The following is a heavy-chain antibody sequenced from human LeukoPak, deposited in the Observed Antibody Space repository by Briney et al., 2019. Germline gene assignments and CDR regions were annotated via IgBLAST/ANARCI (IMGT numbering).Heavy chain of an antibody. J-gene: IGHJ6*03. Sequence: PSETLSLTCAVYGGSFSGYYWSWIRQPPGKGLEWIGEINHSGSTNYNPSLKSRVTISVDTSKTQFSLRLSSVTAADTAVYYCARHVAAAATPYYYYYYYMDVWGKGTTVTISS. D-gene: IGHD6-13*01. CDR2: INHSGST. CDR1: GGSFSGYY. CDR3: ARHVAAAATPYYYYYYYMDV. V-gene: IGHV4-34*01.